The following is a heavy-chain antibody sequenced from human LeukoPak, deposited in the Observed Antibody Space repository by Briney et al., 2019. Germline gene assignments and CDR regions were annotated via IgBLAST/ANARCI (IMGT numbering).Heavy chain of an antibody. CDR3: AREGLTTEVPFDI. D-gene: IGHD4-23*01. CDR1: GYSISSGYY. V-gene: IGHV4-38-2*02. CDR2: IYHSGST. Sequence: SETLSLTCTVSGYSISSGYYWGWVRQPPGKGLEWIGSIYHSGSTYYNPSLKSRVTISVDTSKNQFSLKLSSVTAADTAVYYCAREGLTTEVPFDIWGQGTMVTVSS. J-gene: IGHJ3*02.